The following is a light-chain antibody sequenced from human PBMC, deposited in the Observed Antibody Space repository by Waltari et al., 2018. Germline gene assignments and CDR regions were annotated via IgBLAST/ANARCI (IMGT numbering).Light chain of an antibody. V-gene: IGLV2-11*01. CDR2: EVS. J-gene: IGLJ1*01. CDR3: CSFAGSPYV. Sequence: QSALTQPRSVSGSPGQSVTISCTGTSSDVGGYNYVSWYQQHPGKAPKLMIYEVSKRPSGVPDRFSASKSGNTASLTISGLQTEDEADYYCCSFAGSPYVFGPGTKVTVL. CDR1: SSDVGGYNY.